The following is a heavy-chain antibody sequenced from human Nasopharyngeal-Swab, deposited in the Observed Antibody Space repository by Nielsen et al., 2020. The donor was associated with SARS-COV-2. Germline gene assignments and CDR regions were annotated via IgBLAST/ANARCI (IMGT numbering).Heavy chain of an antibody. CDR1: GGSISSGGYY. D-gene: IGHD3-9*01. J-gene: IGHJ2*01. CDR3: ARVKIDILTDENWYFDL. CDR2: IYYSGST. V-gene: IGHV4-31*03. Sequence: SETLSLTCTVSGGSISSGGYYWSWIRQHPGKGLEWIGYIYYSGSTYYNPSLKSRVTISVDTSKNQFSLKLSSMTAADTAVYYCARVKIDILTDENWYFDLWGRGTLVTVSS.